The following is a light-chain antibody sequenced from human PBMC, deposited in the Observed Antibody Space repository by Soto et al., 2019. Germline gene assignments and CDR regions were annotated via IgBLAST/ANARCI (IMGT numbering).Light chain of an antibody. CDR2: DNN. CDR3: GTWDSSLSAGGV. V-gene: IGLV1-51*01. Sequence: QSALTQPPSVSAAPGQKVTLSCSGSSSNLGNNYVSWYQQLPGTAPKLLIYDNNKRPSVIPDRFSGSKSGTSATLGITGLQTGDEADYYCGTWDSSLSAGGVFGTGTKVTVL. CDR1: SSNLGNNY. J-gene: IGLJ1*01.